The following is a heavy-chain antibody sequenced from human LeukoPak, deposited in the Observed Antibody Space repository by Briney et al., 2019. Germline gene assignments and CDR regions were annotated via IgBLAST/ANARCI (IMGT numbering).Heavy chain of an antibody. Sequence: ASVKVSCKASGYTFTGYYMHWVRQAPGQGLEWMGRINPDSGNTKYSQKFQGRVTLTRDTSISTAYMEVSRLGSDDTAVYYCARVGHYDSSVYADDVFDFWGQGTMVTVSS. CDR3: ARVGHYDSSVYADDVFDF. J-gene: IGHJ3*01. D-gene: IGHD3-22*01. CDR1: GYTFTGYY. CDR2: INPDSGNT. V-gene: IGHV1-2*06.